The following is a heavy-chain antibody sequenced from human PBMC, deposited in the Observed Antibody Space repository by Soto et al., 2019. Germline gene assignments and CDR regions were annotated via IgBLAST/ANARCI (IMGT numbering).Heavy chain of an antibody. J-gene: IGHJ5*02. V-gene: IGHV3-23*01. D-gene: IGHD2-15*01. CDR3: AKGRFCSGGSSSWFAP. CDR2: ISGSGGST. CDR1: GFTFSSYA. Sequence: GGSLRLSCAASGFTFSSYAMSWVRQAPGKGLEWVSAISGSGGSTYYADSVKGRFTISRDNSKNTLYLQMNSLRAEDTAVYYCAKGRFCSGGSSSWFAPWGKGTLFAVSS.